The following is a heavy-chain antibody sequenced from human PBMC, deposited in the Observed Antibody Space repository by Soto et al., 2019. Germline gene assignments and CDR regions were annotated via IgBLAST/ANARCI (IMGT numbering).Heavy chain of an antibody. Sequence: ASVNVSCKASGYTFTSYYMHWVRQAPGQGLEWMGIINPSGGSTSYAQKFQGRVTMTRDTSTSTVYMELSSLRSEDTAVYYCARELVVAGYYYGTEVWGKGNTVTVSP. CDR2: INPSGGST. D-gene: IGHD2-8*02. CDR3: ARELVVAGYYYGTEV. CDR1: GYTFTSYY. V-gene: IGHV1-46*01. J-gene: IGHJ6*04.